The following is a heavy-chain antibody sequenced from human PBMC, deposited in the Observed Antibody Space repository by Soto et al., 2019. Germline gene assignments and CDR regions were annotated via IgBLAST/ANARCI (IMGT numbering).Heavy chain of an antibody. V-gene: IGHV4-59*01. J-gene: IGHJ6*02. D-gene: IGHD3-10*01. CDR1: GGSISSYY. CDR2: IYYSGST. Sequence: WGTLSLTCTVSGGSISSYYWSWVRQPPGKGLEWVGYIYYSGSTNYNPSRKSRDTISVDTSKNQSSLKLSSVTAADMAVYYCARAKGRGVRPDYYGMDVWGQGTMVTVYS. CDR3: ARAKGRGVRPDYYGMDV.